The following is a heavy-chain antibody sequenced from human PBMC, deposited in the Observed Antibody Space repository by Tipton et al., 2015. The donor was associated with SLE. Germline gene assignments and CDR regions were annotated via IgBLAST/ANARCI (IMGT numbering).Heavy chain of an antibody. J-gene: IGHJ3*02. Sequence: TLSLTCTVSGGSISSSRYYWGWIRQPPGKGLEWIGSIYHSGTAYYNPSLKSRVTISVDTSKNQFSLKLSSVTAADTAVYYCARRSVVGAFDIWGQGTMVTVSS. CDR3: ARRSVVGAFDI. CDR1: GGSISSSRYY. CDR2: IYHSGTA. V-gene: IGHV4-39*07. D-gene: IGHD1-26*01.